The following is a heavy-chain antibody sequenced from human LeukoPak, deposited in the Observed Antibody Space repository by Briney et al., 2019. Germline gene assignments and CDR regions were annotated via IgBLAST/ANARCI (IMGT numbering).Heavy chain of an antibody. V-gene: IGHV3-48*04. CDR2: ISSSGSTI. D-gene: IGHD2-2*01. J-gene: IGHJ4*02. CDR3: ARDSPAVSI. CDR1: GFTFSSYW. Sequence: GGSLRLSCEASGFTFSSYWMSWVRQAPGKGLEWVSYISSSGSTIYYADSVKGRFTISRDNAKNSLYLQMNSLRAEDTAVYYCARDSPAVSIWGQGTLVTVSS.